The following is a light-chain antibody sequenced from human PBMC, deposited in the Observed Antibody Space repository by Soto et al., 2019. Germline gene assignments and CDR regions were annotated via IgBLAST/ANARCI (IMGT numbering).Light chain of an antibody. J-gene: IGKJ1*01. CDR2: DAS. V-gene: IGKV3-15*01. Sequence: EIVMTQSPATVSVSPGERATLSCRASQSVTSTLAWNQQKPGQTPRLLIYDASTRATGIPARFSGGGSGTDFTLTISSLQPEDVATYYCQKYNSAPWTFGQGTKVDIK. CDR1: QSVTST. CDR3: QKYNSAPWT.